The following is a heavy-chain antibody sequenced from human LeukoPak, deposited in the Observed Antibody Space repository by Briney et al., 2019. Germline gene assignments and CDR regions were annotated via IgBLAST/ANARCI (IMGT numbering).Heavy chain of an antibody. Sequence: GGSLRLSCAASGFTFSGYEMTWIRQAPGKGLEWVSYISNSGSSIYYADSVKGRFTTSRDNAKSSLYLQMNSLRAEDTAVYYCGRGHWGLDYWGQGALVTVSS. J-gene: IGHJ4*02. CDR1: GFTFSGYE. V-gene: IGHV3-48*03. D-gene: IGHD7-27*01. CDR2: ISNSGSSI. CDR3: GRGHWGLDY.